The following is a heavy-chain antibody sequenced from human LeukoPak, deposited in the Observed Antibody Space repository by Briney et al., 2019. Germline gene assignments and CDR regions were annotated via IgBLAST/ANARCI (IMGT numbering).Heavy chain of an antibody. Sequence: RASVKVSCKASRGTFSSYAISWVRQAPGQGLEWMGGIIPILGTANYAQKFQGRVTITADEFTSTAYMELSSLRSEDTAAYYCARDRPGRYCSSTRCYMASPFDPWGQGALVTVSS. D-gene: IGHD2-2*02. J-gene: IGHJ5*02. V-gene: IGHV1-69*13. CDR1: RGTFSSYA. CDR2: IIPILGTA. CDR3: ARDRPGRYCSSTRCYMASPFDP.